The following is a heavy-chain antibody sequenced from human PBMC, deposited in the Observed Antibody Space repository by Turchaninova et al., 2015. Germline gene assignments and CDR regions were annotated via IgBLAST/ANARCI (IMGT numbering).Heavy chain of an antibody. CDR1: GFTFRSFG. D-gene: IGHD2-2*01. Sequence: QVQLVESGGGVVQPGRSLRISCAASGFTFRSFGMHWVRQATGKGLEGVAVIWNDGTTKYYADSVKGRLTISRDNSKTKLYLQMNSLRAEDTAGYFCTGRNGDCSSTSCDFNLDKWGQGTLVTVSS. CDR2: IWNDGTTK. CDR3: TGRNGDCSSTSCDFNLDK. V-gene: IGHV3-33*01. J-gene: IGHJ4*02.